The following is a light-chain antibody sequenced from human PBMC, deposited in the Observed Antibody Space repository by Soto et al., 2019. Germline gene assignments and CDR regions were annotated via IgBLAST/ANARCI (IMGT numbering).Light chain of an antibody. CDR1: SSDVGGYNY. J-gene: IGLJ2*01. V-gene: IGLV2-14*03. CDR3: SSYTTTSTFEV. Sequence: QSALTQPASVSGSPGQSITISCTGTSSDVGGYNYVSWYQQHPGKAPKLMIFDVSNRPSGVSDRFSGSKSGNTASLIISGLQAEDEANYYCSSYTTTSTFEVFGGGTKLTVL. CDR2: DVS.